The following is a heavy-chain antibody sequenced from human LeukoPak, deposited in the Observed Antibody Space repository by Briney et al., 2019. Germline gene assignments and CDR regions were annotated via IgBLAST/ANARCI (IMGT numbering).Heavy chain of an antibody. CDR1: GFTFSGYW. CDR3: ARDTGRAFDI. D-gene: IGHD4-17*01. J-gene: IGHJ3*02. CDR2: VKSDASST. Sequence: GGPLRLSCAASGFTFSGYWMYWVRQAPGKGLVWVSGVKSDASSTYYADSVKGRFTISRDNAKNTLSLQMNSLRAEDTAVYYCARDTGRAFDIWGQGTMVTVSS. V-gene: IGHV3-74*01.